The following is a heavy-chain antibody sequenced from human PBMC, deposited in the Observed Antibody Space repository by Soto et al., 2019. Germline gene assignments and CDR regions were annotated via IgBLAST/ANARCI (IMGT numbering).Heavy chain of an antibody. J-gene: IGHJ6*02. V-gene: IGHV3-30*18. CDR3: AKDLLGPGRAYGMDV. CDR2: ISYEGSNK. CDR1: GFTFSSYG. D-gene: IGHD7-27*01. Sequence: QVQLVESGGGVVQPGRSLRLSCAASGFTFSSYGMHWVRQAPGKGLEWVAVISYEGSNKYYADSVKGRFTISRDNSKNTLYRQMNSLRAEDTAVYYCAKDLLGPGRAYGMDVWGQGTTVTVSS.